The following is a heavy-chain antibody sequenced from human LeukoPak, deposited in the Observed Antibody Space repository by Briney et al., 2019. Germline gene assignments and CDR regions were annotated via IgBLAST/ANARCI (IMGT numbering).Heavy chain of an antibody. J-gene: IGHJ3*02. V-gene: IGHV3-7*01. Sequence: PGGSLRLSCAASDSTFSKSWMSWVRQAPGKGLEWVATINHDGSEKFYVHSVEGRFTISRDYAENSLSLHMNSLRAEDTAVFYCAGGDFDIWGQGTVVTVSS. CDR1: DSTFSKSW. CDR3: AGGDFDI. CDR2: INHDGSEK.